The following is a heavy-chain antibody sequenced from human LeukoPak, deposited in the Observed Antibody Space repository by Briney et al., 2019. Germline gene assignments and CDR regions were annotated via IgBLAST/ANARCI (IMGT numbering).Heavy chain of an antibody. J-gene: IGHJ4*02. D-gene: IGHD3-16*02. CDR2: MNTNSGNT. Sequence: ASVKVPCKASGYTFTSYDINWVRQATGQGLEWMGWMNTNSGNTGYAQKFQGRVTMTRNTSISTAYMELSSLRSEDTAVYYCARYVRGGIWGSYRTADYWGQGTLVTVSS. V-gene: IGHV1-8*01. CDR3: ARYVRGGIWGSYRTADY. CDR1: GYTFTSYD.